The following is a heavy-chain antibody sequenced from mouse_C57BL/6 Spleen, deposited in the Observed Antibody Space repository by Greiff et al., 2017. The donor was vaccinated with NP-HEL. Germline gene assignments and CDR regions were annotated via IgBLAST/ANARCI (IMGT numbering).Heavy chain of an antibody. V-gene: IGHV1-42*01. CDR1: GYSFTGYY. D-gene: IGHD2-3*01. CDR2: INPSTGGT. Sequence: VQLQQSGPELVKPGASVKISCKASGYSFTGYYMNWVKQSPEKSLEWIGEINPSTGGTTYNQKFKAKATLTVDKSSSTAYMQLKSLTSEDSAVYYCARWRYDPSYYFDYWGQGTTLTVSS. CDR3: ARWRYDPSYYFDY. J-gene: IGHJ2*01.